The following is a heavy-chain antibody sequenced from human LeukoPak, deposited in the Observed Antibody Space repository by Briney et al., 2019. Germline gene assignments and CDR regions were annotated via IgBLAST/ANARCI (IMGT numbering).Heavy chain of an antibody. J-gene: IGHJ4*02. V-gene: IGHV4-39*02. D-gene: IGHD3-22*01. CDR3: ARDSSGYSRFDY. CDR2: IYYSGST. CDR1: RGSISSGIYY. Sequence: SETLSLTCTDSRGSISSGIYYWGWIRQPPGKGLEWIGTIYYSGSTYYNPSLKSRVTISVDTSKNEFSLKLNSVTAADTAIYYCARDSSGYSRFDYWGQGALVTVSS.